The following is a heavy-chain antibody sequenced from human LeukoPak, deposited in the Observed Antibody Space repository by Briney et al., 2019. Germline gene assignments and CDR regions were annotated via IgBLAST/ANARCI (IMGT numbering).Heavy chain of an antibody. CDR2: ISSSTSTI. CDR1: GFTFSDYY. J-gene: IGHJ4*02. CDR3: GSCSFDY. D-gene: IGHD2-15*01. Sequence: PGGSLRLSCAASGFTFSDYYTSWIRQAPGKGLEWVSYISSSTSTIYYAVSVKGRFTISRDNAKKSLYLQMNSLRAEDTAVCSGGSCSFDYWGQGTLVTVSS. V-gene: IGHV3-11*04.